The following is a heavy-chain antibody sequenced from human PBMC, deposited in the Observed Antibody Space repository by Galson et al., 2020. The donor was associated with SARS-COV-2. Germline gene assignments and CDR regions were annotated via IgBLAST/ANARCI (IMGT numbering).Heavy chain of an antibody. Sequence: SETLSLTCSVSGGSISSGDYYWGWIRQPPGKGLEWIGNVYYRGITYYSPSLKSRVSISLDTSKNHVSLKLSSVTAADTAVYFCVRCSYDIWSGSSMYYFDSWGQGTLVTVSS. CDR3: VRCSYDIWSGSSMYYFDS. J-gene: IGHJ4*02. CDR2: VYYRGIT. CDR1: GGSISSGDYY. D-gene: IGHD3-3*01. V-gene: IGHV4-39*07.